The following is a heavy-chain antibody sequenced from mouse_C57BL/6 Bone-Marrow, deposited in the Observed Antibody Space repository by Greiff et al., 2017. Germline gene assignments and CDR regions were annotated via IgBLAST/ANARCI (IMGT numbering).Heavy chain of an antibody. V-gene: IGHV1-7*01. CDR2: INPSSGYT. J-gene: IGHJ2*01. D-gene: IGHD1-1*01. Sequence: VQVVESGAELAKPGASVKLSCKASGYTFTSYWMHWVKQRPGQGLEWIGYINPSSGYTKYNQKFKDKATLTADKSSSTAYMQLDSLTYEDSAVYYYGYGFFDYWGQGTTLTVSS. CDR1: GYTFTSYW. CDR3: GYGFFDY.